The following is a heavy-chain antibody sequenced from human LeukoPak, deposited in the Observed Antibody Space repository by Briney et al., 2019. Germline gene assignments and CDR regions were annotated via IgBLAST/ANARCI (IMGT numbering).Heavy chain of an antibody. V-gene: IGHV4-39*01. D-gene: IGHD4-17*01. J-gene: IGHJ4*02. CDR1: GGSISSSSYY. Sequence: SETLSLTCTVSGGSISSSSYYWGWIRQPPGKGLEWIGSIYYSGSTYYNPSLKSRVTMSVDTSKNQFSLKLSSVTAADTAVYYCARQLRSSFDYWGQGTLVTVSS. CDR2: IYYSGST. CDR3: ARQLRSSFDY.